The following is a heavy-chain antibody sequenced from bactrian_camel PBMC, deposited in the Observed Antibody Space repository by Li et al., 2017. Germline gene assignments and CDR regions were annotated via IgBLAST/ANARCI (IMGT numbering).Heavy chain of an antibody. J-gene: IGHJ4*01. CDR3: AAGGGNGAFCYTGERSMDY. CDR2: IYTNGGGST. CDR1: AYNLSNYC. V-gene: IGHV3S1*01. D-gene: IGHD2*01. Sequence: QLVESGGGSVQAGGSLRLSCGSSAYNLSNYCLGWFRQAPGKEREGVATIYTNGGGSTNYADSVKGRFTISQDNAKNTLYLQMNSLKPEDTAMYYCAAGGGNGAFCYTGERSMDYWGQGTQVTVS.